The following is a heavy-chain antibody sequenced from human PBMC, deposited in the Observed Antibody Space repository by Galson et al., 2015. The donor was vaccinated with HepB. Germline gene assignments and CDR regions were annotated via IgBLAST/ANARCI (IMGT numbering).Heavy chain of an antibody. CDR1: GYTFTSYY. Sequence: SVKVSCKASGYTFTSYYMHWVRQAPGQGLEWMGIINPSGGSTSYAQKFQGRVTMTRDTSTSTVYMELSSLRSEDTAVYYCARAGKEAQFWSDAGWFDPWGQGTLVTVSS. CDR2: INPSGGST. V-gene: IGHV1-46*01. D-gene: IGHD3-3*01. J-gene: IGHJ5*02. CDR3: ARAGKEAQFWSDAGWFDP.